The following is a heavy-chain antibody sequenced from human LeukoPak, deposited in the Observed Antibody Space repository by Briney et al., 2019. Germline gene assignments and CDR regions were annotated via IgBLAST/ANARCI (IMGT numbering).Heavy chain of an antibody. CDR3: AAGPWKLDF. CDR2: IYNGGNT. V-gene: IGHV4-4*09. Sequence: SETLSLTRTVSGVSINTYYASWIRQAPGKGLEFIGFIYNGGNTNYNPSLKSRATISVDTSNNQFSQRLTSVTAADTAMYYCAAGPWKLDFWGQGTLVTVSS. J-gene: IGHJ4*02. CDR1: GVSINTYY. D-gene: IGHD1-1*01.